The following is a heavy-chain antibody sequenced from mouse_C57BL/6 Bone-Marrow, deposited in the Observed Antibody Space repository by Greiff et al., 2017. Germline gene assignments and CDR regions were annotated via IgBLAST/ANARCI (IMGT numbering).Heavy chain of an antibody. CDR3: TRDHVYYYGSKGAWFAY. J-gene: IGHJ3*01. D-gene: IGHD1-1*01. V-gene: IGHV5-9-1*02. Sequence: EVQLVEPGAGLVKPGGSLKLSCAASGFTFSSYAMSWVRQTPEKRLEWVAYISSGGDYIYYADTVKGRFTISRDNARNTLYLQMSSLKSEDTAMYYCTRDHVYYYGSKGAWFAYWGQGTLVTVSA. CDR1: GFTFSSYA. CDR2: ISSGGDYI.